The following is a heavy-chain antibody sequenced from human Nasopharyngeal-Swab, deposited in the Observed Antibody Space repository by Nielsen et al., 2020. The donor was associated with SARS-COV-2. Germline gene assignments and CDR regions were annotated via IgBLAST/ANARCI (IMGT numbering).Heavy chain of an antibody. CDR2: ISSSSSYI. V-gene: IGHV3-21*01. CDR3: ATPVGDEGWGLYYYGMDV. D-gene: IGHD1-26*01. CDR1: GFTFSSYS. Sequence: GGSLRLSCAASGFTFSSYSMNWVRQAPGKGLEWVSSISSSSSYIYYADSVKGRFTISRDNAKNSLYLQMNSLRAEDTAVYYCATPVGDEGWGLYYYGMDVWGQGTTVTVSS. J-gene: IGHJ6*02.